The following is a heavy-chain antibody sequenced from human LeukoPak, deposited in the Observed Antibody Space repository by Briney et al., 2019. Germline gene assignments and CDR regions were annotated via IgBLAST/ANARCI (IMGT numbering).Heavy chain of an antibody. CDR3: AREGYCSSTSCYTYYYGMDV. D-gene: IGHD2-2*02. CDR2: IIPILGIA. J-gene: IGHJ6*02. V-gene: IGHV1-69*04. CDR1: GGTFSSYT. Sequence: SVKVSCKAFGGTFSSYTISWVRQAPGRGLEWMGRIIPILGIANYAQKFQGRVTITADKSTSTAYMELSSLRSEDTAVYYCAREGYCSSTSCYTYYYGMDVWGQGTTVTVSS.